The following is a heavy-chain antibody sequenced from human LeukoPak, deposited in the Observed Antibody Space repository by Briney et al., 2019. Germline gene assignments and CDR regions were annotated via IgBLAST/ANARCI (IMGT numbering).Heavy chain of an antibody. CDR3: ARDLRYSSGWSASGMDV. CDR2: INPNSGGT. Sequence: ASVKVSCKASGYTFTGYYMHWVRQAPGQGLEWMGWINPNSGGTNYAQKFQGRVSMTTDASTSTAYMDLRSLRSDDTAVYYCARDLRYSSGWSASGMDVWGKGTTVTISS. CDR1: GYTFTGYY. D-gene: IGHD6-19*01. V-gene: IGHV1-2*02. J-gene: IGHJ6*03.